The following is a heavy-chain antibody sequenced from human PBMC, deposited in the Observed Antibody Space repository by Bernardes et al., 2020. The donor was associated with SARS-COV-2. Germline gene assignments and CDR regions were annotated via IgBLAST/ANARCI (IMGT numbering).Heavy chain of an antibody. J-gene: IGHJ6*02. CDR2: ISFDGSNK. CDR1: VFTFNTYA. Sequence: GSLRLAYAASVFTFNTYAMHWVRPAPGKGLEWVAFISFDGSNKYYADSVKGRFTISRDNSRNTLYLLMNSLRPEDTAVYYCARDWDYGESGYYYGVDVWGQGTTVTVSS. CDR3: ARDWDYGESGYYYGVDV. V-gene: IGHV3-30-3*01. D-gene: IGHD4-17*01.